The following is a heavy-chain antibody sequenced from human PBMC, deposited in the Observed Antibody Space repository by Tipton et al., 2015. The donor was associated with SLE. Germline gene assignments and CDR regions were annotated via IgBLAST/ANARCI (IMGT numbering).Heavy chain of an antibody. CDR3: ARDLYGPGSYYYDAFDI. Sequence: SLRLSCAASGFTFSSYEMNWVRQAPGKGLEWVSYISSSGSTIYYADSVKGRFTISRDNAKNSLYLQMNSLRAEDTAVYYCARDLYGPGSYYYDAFDIWGQGTMVTVSS. D-gene: IGHD3-10*01. J-gene: IGHJ3*02. V-gene: IGHV3-48*03. CDR2: ISSSGSTI. CDR1: GFTFSSYE.